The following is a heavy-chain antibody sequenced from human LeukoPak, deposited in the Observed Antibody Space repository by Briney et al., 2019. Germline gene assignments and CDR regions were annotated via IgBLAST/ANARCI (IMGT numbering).Heavy chain of an antibody. CDR3: AKDGDGSRSLYAFDI. J-gene: IGHJ3*02. CDR1: GFTVSSNY. D-gene: IGHD1-26*01. Sequence: GGSLRLSCAASGFTVSSNYMSWVRQAPGKGLEWVSVIYSGGSTYYADSVKGRFTISRDNSKNTLYLQMNSLRPEDTAVYYCAKDGDGSRSLYAFDIWGQGTMVTVSS. CDR2: IYSGGST. V-gene: IGHV3-66*01.